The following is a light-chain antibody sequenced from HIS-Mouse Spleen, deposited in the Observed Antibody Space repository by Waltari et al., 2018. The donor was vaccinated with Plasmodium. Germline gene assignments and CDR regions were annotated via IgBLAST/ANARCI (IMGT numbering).Light chain of an antibody. CDR1: ALPKQY. Sequence: SYELTQPPSVSVSPGQTARITCSGDALPKQYAYWYQQKPGQAPARVIYKDSARPSGIPERFSGSSSGTTVTFTISCVQAEDEADYYCQSADSSGTYRVFGGGTKLTVL. V-gene: IGLV3-25*03. CDR2: KDS. J-gene: IGLJ2*01. CDR3: QSADSSGTYRV.